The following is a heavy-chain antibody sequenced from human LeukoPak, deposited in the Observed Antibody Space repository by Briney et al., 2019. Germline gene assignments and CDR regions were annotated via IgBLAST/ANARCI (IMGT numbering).Heavy chain of an antibody. CDR1: GFTFSSYA. V-gene: IGHV3-23*01. D-gene: IGHD2-21*02. J-gene: IGHJ4*02. Sequence: GGSLRLSCAASGFTFSSYAMSWVRQAPGKGLEWVSAISGSGGSTYYADSVKGRFTISRDNSKNTLYLQMNSLRAEDTAVYYCAKVPISTYCGGDCYGNYFDYWGQGTLVTVSS. CDR3: AKVPISTYCGGDCYGNYFDY. CDR2: ISGSGGST.